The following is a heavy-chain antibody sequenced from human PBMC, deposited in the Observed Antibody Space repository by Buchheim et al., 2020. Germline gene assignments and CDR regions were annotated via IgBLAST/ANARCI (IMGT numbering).Heavy chain of an antibody. CDR1: GFTFSNYW. D-gene: IGHD3-3*01. CDR3: ARDSGFWSGYYDYYYYGMDV. Sequence: EVQLVESGGDLVQPGGSLRLSCAASGFTFSNYWMHWVRQAPGKGLVWVSRINRDGSDTTYTDSVKGRFTISSDNAKNSLYLQMNSLRAEDTAVYYCARDSGFWSGYYDYYYYGMDVWGQGTT. CDR2: INRDGSDT. V-gene: IGHV3-74*01. J-gene: IGHJ6*02.